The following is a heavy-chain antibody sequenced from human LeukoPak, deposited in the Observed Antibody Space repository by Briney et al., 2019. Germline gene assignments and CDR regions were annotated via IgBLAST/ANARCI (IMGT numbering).Heavy chain of an antibody. J-gene: IGHJ4*02. CDR2: IYYSGST. CDR1: GGSISSYY. V-gene: IGHV4-59*01. Sequence: SETLSLTCTVSGGSISSYYWSWIRQPPGKGLEWIEYIYYSGSTNYNPSLKSRVTISVDTPKNQFSLKLSSVTAADTAVYSCARDTGDYFDYWGQGTLVTVSS. D-gene: IGHD2-8*02. CDR3: ARDTGDYFDY.